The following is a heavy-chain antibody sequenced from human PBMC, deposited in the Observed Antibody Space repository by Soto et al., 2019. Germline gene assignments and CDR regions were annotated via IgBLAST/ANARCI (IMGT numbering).Heavy chain of an antibody. CDR2: IKEDGSEK. D-gene: IGHD3-22*01. CDR3: ARDSAYYYDSSGRNDY. CDR1: GFTFSAYW. V-gene: IGHV3-7*01. J-gene: IGHJ4*02. Sequence: GGSLRLSCVGSGFTFSAYWMSWVRQAPGKGLEWVANIKEDGSEKYYADPVKGRFTISRDNAKNSLYLQMNGLRAEDTAVYYCARDSAYYYDSSGRNDYWGQGTLVTVYS.